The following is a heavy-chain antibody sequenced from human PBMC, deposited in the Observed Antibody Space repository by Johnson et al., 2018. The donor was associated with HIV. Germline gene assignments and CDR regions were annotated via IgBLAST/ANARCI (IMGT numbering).Heavy chain of an antibody. D-gene: IGHD6-13*01. V-gene: IGHV3-20*04. Sequence: VQLVESGGGVVRPGGSLRLSCAASGFRFDDYGMTWVRQAPGKGLEWVSGINWNGDSTGYADSVKGRFTISRDNSKNTLYLQMNSLRAEDTAVYYCGMYSSSWYMVSSQKHDAFDIWGQGTMVTVSS. CDR2: INWNGDST. CDR1: GFRFDDYG. CDR3: GMYSSSWYMVSSQKHDAFDI. J-gene: IGHJ3*02.